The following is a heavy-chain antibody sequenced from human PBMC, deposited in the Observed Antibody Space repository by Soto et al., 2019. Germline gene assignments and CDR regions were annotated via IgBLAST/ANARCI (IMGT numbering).Heavy chain of an antibody. J-gene: IGHJ4*02. CDR2: IVVGSGNT. CDR3: AAGGYSYALHYFDY. Sequence: SVKVSCKASGFTFTSSAVQWVRQARGQRLEWIGWIVVGSGNTNYAQKFQERVTITRDMSTSTAYMELSSLRSEDTAVYYCAAGGYSYALHYFDYWGQGTLVTVPQ. V-gene: IGHV1-58*01. D-gene: IGHD5-18*01. CDR1: GFTFTSSA.